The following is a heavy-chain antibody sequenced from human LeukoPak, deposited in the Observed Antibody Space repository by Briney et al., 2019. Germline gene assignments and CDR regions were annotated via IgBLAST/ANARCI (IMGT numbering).Heavy chain of an antibody. D-gene: IGHD3-10*01. CDR1: GYTFTDYY. V-gene: IGHV1-2*02. CDR2: INPNSGVT. CDR3: ARVGFYGSGTSYFCDY. Sequence: ASVKVSCKPSGYTFTDYYIHWVRQAPGQGLEWMGWINPNSGVTNYAQKFQGRVTMTRDTSSSTAYMVLSRLRSDDTAVYYCARVGFYGSGTSYFCDYWGQGTLVTVSS. J-gene: IGHJ4*02.